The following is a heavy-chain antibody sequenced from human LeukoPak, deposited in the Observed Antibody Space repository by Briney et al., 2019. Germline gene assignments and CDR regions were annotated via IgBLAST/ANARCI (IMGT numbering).Heavy chain of an antibody. CDR1: GFTFSSYG. CDR2: ISYDGSNK. Sequence: QPGGSLRLSCAASGFTFSSYGMHWVRQAPGKGLEWVAVISYDGSNKYYADSVKGRFTISRDNSKNTLYLQMDSLRAEDTAVYYCAKGRRSYWGYFDYWGQGTLVTVSS. CDR3: AKGRRSYWGYFDY. J-gene: IGHJ4*02. V-gene: IGHV3-30*18. D-gene: IGHD1-26*01.